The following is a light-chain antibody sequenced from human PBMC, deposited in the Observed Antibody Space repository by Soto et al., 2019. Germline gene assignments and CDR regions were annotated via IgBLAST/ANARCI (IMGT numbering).Light chain of an antibody. CDR1: SSNIGSNT. CDR3: AAWDDSLRGLE. V-gene: IGLV1-44*01. CDR2: NNS. J-gene: IGLJ2*01. Sequence: QAVLTQPPSASGTPGQMVTISCSGSSSNIGSNTVNWYQQLQGMAPKLLIYNNSQRPSGVPDRFSGSKSGTSASLAISGLQSEDEADYYCAAWDDSLRGLEFGGGTKVTVL.